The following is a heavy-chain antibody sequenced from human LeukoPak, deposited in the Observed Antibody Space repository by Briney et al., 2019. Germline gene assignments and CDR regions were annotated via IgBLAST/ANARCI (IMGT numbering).Heavy chain of an antibody. J-gene: IGHJ4*02. CDR3: ARESFNSDFDY. V-gene: IGHV3-11*01. CDR2: ISSSGSTI. Sequence: GGSLRLSCAASGFTFSDYYMSWIRQAPGKGLEWVSYISSSGSTIYYAASVKGRFTISRGNAKNSLYLQMNSLRAEDTAVYYCARESFNSDFDYWAQGTLVTVSS. CDR1: GFTFSDYY. D-gene: IGHD4-23*01.